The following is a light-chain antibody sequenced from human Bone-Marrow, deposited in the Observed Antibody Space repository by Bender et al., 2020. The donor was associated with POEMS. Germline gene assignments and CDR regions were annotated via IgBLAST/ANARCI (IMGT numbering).Light chain of an antibody. CDR3: YSTDSSGHHWV. J-gene: IGLJ3*02. CDR2: EDT. Sequence: SYEVTQTPSVSVSPGQTATISCSGDKMEDKYVSWYQHKPGQSPVLVIYEDTNRPSGIPERFSGSSSGTVATLTLSGAQVEDEADYYCYSTDSSGHHWVFGGGTKLTVL. V-gene: IGLV3-10*01. CDR1: KMEDKY.